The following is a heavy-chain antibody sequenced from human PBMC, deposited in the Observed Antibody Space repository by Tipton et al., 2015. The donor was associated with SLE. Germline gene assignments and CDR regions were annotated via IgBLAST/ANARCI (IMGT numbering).Heavy chain of an antibody. J-gene: IGHJ4*02. CDR2: ISYDGSNK. Sequence: RSLRLSCAASGFIFSSYEMHWVRQAPGKGLEWVTAISYDGSNKYYADSVKGRFTISRDNSKNTLYLQMNSLRAEDTAVYYCAAGLLWFGECYYWGQGALVTVSS. CDR1: GFIFSSYE. V-gene: IGHV3-30*04. D-gene: IGHD3-10*01. CDR3: AAGLLWFGECYY.